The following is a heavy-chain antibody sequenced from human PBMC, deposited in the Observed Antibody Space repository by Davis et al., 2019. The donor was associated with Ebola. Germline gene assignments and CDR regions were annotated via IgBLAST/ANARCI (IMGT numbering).Heavy chain of an antibody. D-gene: IGHD1-26*01. J-gene: IGHJ4*02. Sequence: GESLKISCAASGFSFSNYAMSWVRQAPGKGLEWVSCIGSSGDNTYYADSVKGRFTISRDNSKNTLYLQMNSLRAEDTAVYYCAKVVGTTKKYFDYWGQGTLVPVSS. CDR3: AKVVGTTKKYFDY. V-gene: IGHV3-23*01. CDR1: GFSFSNYA. CDR2: IGSSGDNT.